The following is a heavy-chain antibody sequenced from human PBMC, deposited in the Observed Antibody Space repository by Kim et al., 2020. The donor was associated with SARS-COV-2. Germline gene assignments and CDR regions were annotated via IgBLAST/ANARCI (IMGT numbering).Heavy chain of an antibody. CDR3: ARARSIPAIPLGV. Sequence: SETLSLTCTVSGGSISSYYWSWIRQPPGKGLEWIGYIYYSGSTNYNPSLKSRVTISVDTSKNQFSLKLSSVTAADTAVYYCARARSIPAIPLGVWGQGTT. V-gene: IGHV4-59*01. CDR2: IYYSGST. J-gene: IGHJ6*02. CDR1: GGSISSYY. D-gene: IGHD6-6*01.